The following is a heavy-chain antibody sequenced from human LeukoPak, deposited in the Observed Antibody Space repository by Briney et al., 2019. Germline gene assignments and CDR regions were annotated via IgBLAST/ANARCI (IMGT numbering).Heavy chain of an antibody. CDR1: GFTFSSYA. CDR3: ARGSINYDILTGYSFTDY. Sequence: GGSLRLSCAASGFTFSSYAMHWVRQAPGKGLEWVAVISYDGSNKYYADSMKGRFTISRDNSKNTLYLQMNSLRAEDTAVYYCARGSINYDILTGYSFTDYWGQGTLVTVSS. CDR2: ISYDGSNK. J-gene: IGHJ4*02. D-gene: IGHD3-9*01. V-gene: IGHV3-30-3*01.